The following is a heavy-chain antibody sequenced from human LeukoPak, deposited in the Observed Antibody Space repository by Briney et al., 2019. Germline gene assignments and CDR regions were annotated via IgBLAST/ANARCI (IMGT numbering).Heavy chain of an antibody. J-gene: IGHJ3*02. CDR2: IYYSGST. D-gene: IGHD3-22*01. CDR1: GGSISSYY. V-gene: IGHV4-59*01. CDR3: ARFGARDYYDSSGYSDAFDI. Sequence: SETLSLTCTVSGGSISSYYWSWIRQPPGKGLEWIGYIYYSGSTNYNPSLKSRVTISVDTSKNQFSPKLSSVTAADTTVYYRARFGARDYYDSSGYSDAFDIWGQGTMVTVSS.